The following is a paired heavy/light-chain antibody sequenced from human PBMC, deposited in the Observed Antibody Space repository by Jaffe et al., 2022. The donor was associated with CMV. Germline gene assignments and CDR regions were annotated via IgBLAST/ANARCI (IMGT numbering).Light chain of an antibody. V-gene: IGLV3-9*01. Sequence: SYELTQPLSVSVALGQTARITCGGNDIGSKNVHWYQQKPGQAPVLVIYRDSNRPSGIPERFSGSNSGNMATLTISRAQAGDEADYYCQVWDTSTGVFGGGTKLTVL. CDR1: DIGSKN. CDR3: QVWDTSTGV. J-gene: IGLJ3*02. CDR2: RDS.
Heavy chain of an antibody. CDR3: ARAVAGGGFDY. D-gene: IGHD6-13*01. CDR1: GGSISSYY. V-gene: IGHV4-4*07. J-gene: IGHJ4*02. CDR2: IYSSGYT. Sequence: QVELQESGPGLVKPSETLSLTCDVSGGSISSYYWSWIRQPAGKGLEWIGRIYSSGYTNYNPSLTSRVTMSVDTSKKQFSLKLSSVTAADTAVYYCARAVAGGGFDYWGQGTLVTVSP.